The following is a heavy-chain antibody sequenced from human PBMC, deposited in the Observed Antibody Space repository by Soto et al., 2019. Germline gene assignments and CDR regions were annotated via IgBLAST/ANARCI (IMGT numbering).Heavy chain of an antibody. J-gene: IGHJ6*02. CDR1: GYTFTSYD. CDR2: MNPNSGNT. D-gene: IGHD4-17*01. Sequence: QVQLVQSGAEVKKPGASVKVSCKASGYTFTSYDINWVRQATGQGLEWMGWMNPNSGNTGYAQKFQGRVTMTRNTSISTAYMELSSLRSEDTAVYYCATPLTTVTHYYCMDVWGQGTTVTVSS. CDR3: ATPLTTVTHYYCMDV. V-gene: IGHV1-8*01.